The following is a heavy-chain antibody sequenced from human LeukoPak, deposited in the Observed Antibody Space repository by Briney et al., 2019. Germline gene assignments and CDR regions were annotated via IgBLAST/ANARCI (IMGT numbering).Heavy chain of an antibody. CDR1: GYTFTSYD. V-gene: IGHV1-18*01. CDR3: AANRITMVRGVQQYFND. J-gene: IGHJ4*02. CDR2: ISAYNTNT. D-gene: IGHD3-10*01. Sequence: ASVKVSCKASGYTFTSYDISWVRQAPGQGLEWMGWISAYNTNTKYTQKLQGRVTMTRDTSTNTAYMELRSLRSDDTALYYCAANRITMVRGVQQYFNDWGQGTLVTVSS.